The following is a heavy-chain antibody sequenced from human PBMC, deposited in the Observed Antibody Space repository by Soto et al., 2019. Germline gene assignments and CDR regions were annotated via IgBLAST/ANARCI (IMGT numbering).Heavy chain of an antibody. J-gene: IGHJ3*02. D-gene: IGHD1-20*01. CDR3: ARPLTGTIDDAFDI. V-gene: IGHV3-11*01. CDR2: ISSSGSTI. Sequence: GGSLRLSCAASGFTFSDYYMSWIRQAPGKGLEWVSYISSSGSTIYYADSVKGRFTISRDNAKNSLYLQMNSLRAEDTAVYYCARPLTGTIDDAFDIWGQGTMVTVSS. CDR1: GFTFSDYY.